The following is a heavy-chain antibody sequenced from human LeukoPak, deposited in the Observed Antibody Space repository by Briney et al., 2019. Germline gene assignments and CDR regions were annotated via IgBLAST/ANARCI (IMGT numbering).Heavy chain of an antibody. CDR2: IYYSGST. V-gene: IGHV4-39*07. J-gene: IGHJ4*02. Sequence: SSETLSLTCTVSGGSISSSSYYWGWIRQPPGKGLEWIGNIYYSGSTYYNPSLKSRVTISVDTSKNQFSLKLSSVTAADTAVYYCARGGFADTVTHPNFDYWGQGTLVTVSS. CDR1: GGSISSSSYY. D-gene: IGHD4-17*01. CDR3: ARGGFADTVTHPNFDY.